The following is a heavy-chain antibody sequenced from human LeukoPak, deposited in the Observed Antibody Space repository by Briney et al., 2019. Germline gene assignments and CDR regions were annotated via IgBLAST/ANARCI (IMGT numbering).Heavy chain of an antibody. CDR3: ARSVAAAIDKIYYFDY. V-gene: IGHV3-11*03. CDR1: GXIFSDYF. CDR2: ISGSSSYT. D-gene: IGHD6-13*01. J-gene: IGHJ4*02. Sequence: PGGSLRLSCAASGXIFSDYFMSWIRQAPGKGLEWVSHISGSSSYTNSVDSVKGRFIISRDNAKGSLYLQMNSLRAEDTAVYYCARSVAAAIDKIYYFDYWGRGALVTVSS.